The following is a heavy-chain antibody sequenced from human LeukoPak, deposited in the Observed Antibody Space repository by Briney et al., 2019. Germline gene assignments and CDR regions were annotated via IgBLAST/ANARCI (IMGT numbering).Heavy chain of an antibody. V-gene: IGHV1-18*04. D-gene: IGHD3-9*01. Sequence: ASVKVSCKASGYTFTTYGITWVRQAPGQGVGWMGWISAYNGNTHYAENLQRRLTMTTDTSTSTAYMELRSLRSDDTAVYYCARDPDILPAYYSGYWGQGTLVTVSS. J-gene: IGHJ4*02. CDR3: ARDPDILPAYYSGY. CDR2: ISAYNGNT. CDR1: GYTFTTYG.